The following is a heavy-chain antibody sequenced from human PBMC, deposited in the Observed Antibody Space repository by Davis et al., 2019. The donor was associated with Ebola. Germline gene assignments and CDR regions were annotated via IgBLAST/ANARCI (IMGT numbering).Heavy chain of an antibody. V-gene: IGHV1-18*01. Sequence: ASVKVSCQASGYTFTSYDINWVRQATGQGLEWMGWISAYNGNTNYAQKLQGRVTMTTDTSTSTAYMELRSLRSDDTAVYYCARDHYYDSSGYLYYYYGMDVWGQGTTVTVSS. CDR1: GYTFTSYD. J-gene: IGHJ6*02. CDR3: ARDHYYDSSGYLYYYYGMDV. D-gene: IGHD3-22*01. CDR2: ISAYNGNT.